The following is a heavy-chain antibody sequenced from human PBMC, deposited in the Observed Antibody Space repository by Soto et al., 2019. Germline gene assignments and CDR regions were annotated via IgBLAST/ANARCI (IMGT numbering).Heavy chain of an antibody. CDR3: AKSSSRSSLGQYGLDV. CDR2: AYYSGDT. J-gene: IGHJ6*02. CDR1: GGSMSRYY. D-gene: IGHD6-13*01. Sequence: ASETLSLTCSVSGGSMSRYYWSWIRQPPGKGLEWIGYAYYSGDTGYNPSLQSRVTMAVDTSKNQVSLKLTSVTAADTAVYYCAKSSSRSSLGQYGLDVWGQGTTVTVS. V-gene: IGHV4-59*12.